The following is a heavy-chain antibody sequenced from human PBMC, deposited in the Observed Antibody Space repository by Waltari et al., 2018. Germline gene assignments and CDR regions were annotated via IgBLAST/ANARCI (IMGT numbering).Heavy chain of an antibody. CDR1: GGSISSGSYY. Sequence: QVQLQESGPGLVKPSQTLSLTCTVSGGSISSGSYYWSWIRQPAGKGLEWIGRIYTSGSTNYNPSLKSRVTISVDTSKNQFSLKLSSVTAADTAVYYCARVGDFDLWGRGTLVTVSS. J-gene: IGHJ2*01. CDR2: IYTSGST. CDR3: ARVGDFDL. V-gene: IGHV4-61*02.